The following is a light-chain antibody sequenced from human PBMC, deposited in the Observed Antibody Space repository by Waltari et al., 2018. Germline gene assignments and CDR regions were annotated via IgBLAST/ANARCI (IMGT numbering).Light chain of an antibody. CDR3: SSYTSSSTWV. J-gene: IGLJ3*02. Sequence: QSALTQPASASGSPGQSITLSSTGTSSDVGGYNIVSWYQHHPGKAPKLMIYDVSNRPSGVSNRFSGSKSGNTASLTISGLQTEDEADYYCSSYTSSSTWVFGGGTKLTVL. V-gene: IGLV2-14*03. CDR2: DVS. CDR1: SSDVGGYNI.